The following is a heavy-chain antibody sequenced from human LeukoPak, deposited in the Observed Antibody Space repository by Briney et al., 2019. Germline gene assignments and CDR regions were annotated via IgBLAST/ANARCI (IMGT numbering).Heavy chain of an antibody. CDR1: GYSFTSYW. Sequence: GESLKISCKGSGYSFTSYWIGWVRQMPGKGLEWMGIIDPGDSDTKYSPPFQGQVTFSADRSISTAYLQWSSLKASDTAMYYCARLHGGGLIATAGIDYWGQGTLVTVSS. J-gene: IGHJ4*02. V-gene: IGHV5-51*01. CDR3: ARLHGGGLIATAGIDY. CDR2: IDPGDSDT. D-gene: IGHD6-13*01.